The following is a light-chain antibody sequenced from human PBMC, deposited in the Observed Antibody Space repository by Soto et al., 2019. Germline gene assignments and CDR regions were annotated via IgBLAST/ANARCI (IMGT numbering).Light chain of an antibody. V-gene: IGKV1-5*03. J-gene: IGKJ3*01. Sequence: DIQMIQSPSTLSASVGDRVTITCRASQSISSWLAWYQQKPGKAPKLLVYEASSLEGGVPSRFSGSGSGTEFTLTISSLQPDDCATYYCQQYNRYPLTFGPGTKLDIK. CDR3: QQYNRYPLT. CDR1: QSISSW. CDR2: EAS.